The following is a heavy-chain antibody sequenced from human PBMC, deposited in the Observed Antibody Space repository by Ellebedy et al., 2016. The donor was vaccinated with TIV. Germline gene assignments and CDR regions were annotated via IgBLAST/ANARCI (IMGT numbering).Heavy chain of an antibody. Sequence: GESLKISCAASGFSVSTKYMIWVRQAPGKGLEWVSVISGSGTTSHADSVKGRFTISRDNSNNMLYLQMNSLRDEDTAAYYCASSTTTGGAFDYWGQGVLVTVSS. D-gene: IGHD1-1*01. CDR1: GFSVSTKY. J-gene: IGHJ4*02. CDR2: ISGSGTT. CDR3: ASSTTTGGAFDY. V-gene: IGHV3-53*01.